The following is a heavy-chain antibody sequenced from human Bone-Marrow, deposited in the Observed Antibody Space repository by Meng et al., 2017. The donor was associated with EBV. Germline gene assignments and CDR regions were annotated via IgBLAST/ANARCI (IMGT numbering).Heavy chain of an antibody. CDR1: VGSFSGYC. D-gene: IGHD6-13*01. V-gene: IGHV4-34*01. J-gene: IGHJ4*02. CDR3: ARGRGYSSPNFDY. Sequence: HGQLHHWGAVLLQPSYTLSRTSSCKVGSFSGYCWSWSRHPRGKWHELIWEYNHSGSTNYNPSLKRLVTISVDTSKNQFSLKLSSVTAADTAVYYCARGRGYSSPNFDYWGQGTLVTVSS. CDR2: YNHSGST.